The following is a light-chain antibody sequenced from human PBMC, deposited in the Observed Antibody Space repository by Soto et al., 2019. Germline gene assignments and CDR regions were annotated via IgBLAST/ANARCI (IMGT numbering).Light chain of an antibody. CDR1: QTITSD. CDR3: QQTYSTPGWT. V-gene: IGKV1-39*01. Sequence: IQMTQSPASLSASVGDRVTITCRASQTITSDLNWYQQKPGKAPKLLIYAASNLQSGVPSRFSGSGSGTDFTFTISSLQPEDFATYYCQQTYSTPGWTFGQGTKVDI. J-gene: IGKJ1*01. CDR2: AAS.